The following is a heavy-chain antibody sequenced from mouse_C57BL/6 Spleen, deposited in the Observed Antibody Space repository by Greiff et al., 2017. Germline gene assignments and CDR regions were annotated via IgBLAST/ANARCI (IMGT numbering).Heavy chain of an antibody. CDR1: GYTFTDYN. J-gene: IGHJ4*01. Sequence: EVQLQQSGPELVKPGASVKIPCKASGYTFTDYNMDWVKQSHGKSLEWIGDINPNNGGTIYNQKFKGKATLTVDKSSSTAYMELRSLTSEDTAVYYCARGGHELRLPIRYCAMDYWGQGTSVTVSS. D-gene: IGHD3-2*02. CDR2: INPNNGGT. V-gene: IGHV1-18*01. CDR3: ARGGHELRLPIRYCAMDY.